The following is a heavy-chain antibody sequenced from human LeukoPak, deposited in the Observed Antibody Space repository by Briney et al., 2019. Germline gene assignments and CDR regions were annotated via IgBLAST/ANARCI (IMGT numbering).Heavy chain of an antibody. CDR1: GYTFTSYG. CDR3: ARVGIQPLNWFDP. D-gene: IGHD5-18*01. Sequence: GASVTVSCKASGYTFTSYGISWVRQAPGPGLEWMGWISAYNGNTHYAQKLQGRVTMTTDTSTSTAYMELRSLRSDDTAVYYCARVGIQPLNWFDPWGQGTLVTVSS. CDR2: ISAYNGNT. V-gene: IGHV1-18*01. J-gene: IGHJ5*02.